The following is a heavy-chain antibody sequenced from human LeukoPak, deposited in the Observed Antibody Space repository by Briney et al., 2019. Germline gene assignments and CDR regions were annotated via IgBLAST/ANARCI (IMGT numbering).Heavy chain of an antibody. CDR1: GFTFSSNG. J-gene: IGHJ4*02. V-gene: IGHV3-21*01. CDR2: ISTGSSHI. D-gene: IGHD5-12*01. CDR3: ARDYDEDY. Sequence: GGSLRLSCAASGFTFSSNGMNWVRQAPGKGLEWVSSISTGSSHIYYADSVKGRFTISRDNAKNSLYLQMNSLRAEDTAVYYCARDYDEDYWGQGMLVTVSS.